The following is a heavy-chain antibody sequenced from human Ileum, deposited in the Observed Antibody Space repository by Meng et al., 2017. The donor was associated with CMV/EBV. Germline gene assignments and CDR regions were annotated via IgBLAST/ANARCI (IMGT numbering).Heavy chain of an antibody. D-gene: IGHD3-3*01. CDR1: GGSMSGYY. CDR3: AREVDVDGAVPQKGGYYYDY. V-gene: IGHV4-4*07. Sequence: QGPLPGSGPGLVKPSEPLSLTCRVSGGSMSGYYWGWIRQPAGKGLEWTGRIYVSVSTDYNPSLKSRATMSVDTSKKQFSLRLTSVTAADTAVYFCAREVDVDGAVPQKGGYYYDYWGQGILVTVSS. J-gene: IGHJ4*02. CDR2: IYVSVST.